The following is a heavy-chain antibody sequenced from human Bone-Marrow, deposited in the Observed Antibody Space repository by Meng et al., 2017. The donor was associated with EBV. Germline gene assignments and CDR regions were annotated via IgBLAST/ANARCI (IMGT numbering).Heavy chain of an antibody. J-gene: IGHJ4*02. V-gene: IGHV4-34*01. Sequence: GHRQRWGAGLLKPSATRSLTCAVHGESFSGYYWNWIRQPPGKGLEWIGEINHSGSTNYNPSLKSRVTISVDTSKNQFSLKLSSVTAADTAVYYCARGSLGWELPRPFDYWGQGTLVTVSS. CDR1: GESFSGYY. D-gene: IGHD1-26*01. CDR3: ARGSLGWELPRPFDY. CDR2: INHSGST.